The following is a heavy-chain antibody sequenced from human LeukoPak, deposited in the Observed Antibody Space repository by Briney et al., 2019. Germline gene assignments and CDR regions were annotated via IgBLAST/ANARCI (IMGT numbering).Heavy chain of an antibody. J-gene: IGHJ3*02. V-gene: IGHV1-8*01. CDR2: MNPNSGNT. D-gene: IGHD3-22*01. CDR1: GYTFTSYD. CDR3: ARGSEGYYYDSSPDI. Sequence: ASVKVSCKASGYTFTSYDINWVRQATGQGLEWMGWMNPNSGNTGYAQKFQGRVTMTRNTSISTAYMELSSLRSEDTAVYYCARGSEGYYYDSSPDIWGQGTMVTVSS.